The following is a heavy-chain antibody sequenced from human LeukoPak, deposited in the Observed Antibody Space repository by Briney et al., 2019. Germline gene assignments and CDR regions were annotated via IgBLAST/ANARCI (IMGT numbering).Heavy chain of an antibody. CDR2: IYYSGST. CDR3: ARDNMVRGVITYYYGMDV. V-gene: IGHV4-59*12. CDR1: GGSISSYY. D-gene: IGHD3-10*01. J-gene: IGHJ6*02. Sequence: SETLSLTCTVSGGSISSYYWSWIRQPPGKGLEWIGYIYYSGSTNYNPSLKSRVTISVDTSKNQFSLKLSSVTAADMAVYYCARDNMVRGVITYYYGMDVWGQGTTVTVSS.